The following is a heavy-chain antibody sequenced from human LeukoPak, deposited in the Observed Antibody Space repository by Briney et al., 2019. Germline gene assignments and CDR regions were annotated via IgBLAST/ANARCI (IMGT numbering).Heavy chain of an antibody. CDR2: INPNSGGT. J-gene: IGHJ5*02. CDR1: GYTFTGYY. V-gene: IGHV1-2*06. Sequence: ASVKVSCEASGYTFTGYYMHWVRQAPGQGLEWMGRINPNSGGTNYAQKFQGRVTMTRDTSISTAYMELSRLRSDDTAVYYCARMRGGDPQYYYDSSGYGPWGQGTLVTVSS. D-gene: IGHD3-22*01. CDR3: ARMRGGDPQYYYDSSGYGP.